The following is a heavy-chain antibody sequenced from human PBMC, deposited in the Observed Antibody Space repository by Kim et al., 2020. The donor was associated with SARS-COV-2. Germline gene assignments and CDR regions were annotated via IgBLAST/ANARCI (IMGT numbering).Heavy chain of an antibody. CDR2: TYYSSKWFN. Sequence: SQTLSRTCAISGDSVSNNRAACNWIRQSPSRGLEWLGRTYYSSKWFNEYALSVKSRITINPDTSKNQFSLQLNSVTPEDTAVYYCAKEVGSCGGGRCLRGMDVWGQGTTVTVSS. CDR1: GDSVSNNRAA. J-gene: IGHJ6*02. CDR3: AKEVGSCGGGRCLRGMDV. D-gene: IGHD2-15*01. V-gene: IGHV6-1*01.